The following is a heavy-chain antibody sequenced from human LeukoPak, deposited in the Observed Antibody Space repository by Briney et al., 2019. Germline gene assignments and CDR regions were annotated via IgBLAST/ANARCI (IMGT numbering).Heavy chain of an antibody. CDR1: GYTFTSHY. CDR3: AREGVAATDRYFDY. V-gene: IGHV1-46*01. D-gene: IGHD6-13*01. J-gene: IGHJ4*02. CDR2: IYPSGGTT. Sequence: ASVQVSCKASGYTFTSHYMHWVRQAPGQGLEWMGIIYPSGGTTNYAQKFQGRVTMTRGTSTSTVYMELSSLRSEDTAMYYCAREGVAATDRYFDYWGQGTLVTVSS.